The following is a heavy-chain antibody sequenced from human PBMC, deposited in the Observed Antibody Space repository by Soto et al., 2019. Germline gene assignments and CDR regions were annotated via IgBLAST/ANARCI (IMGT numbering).Heavy chain of an antibody. D-gene: IGHD6-13*01. CDR2: IIPIFGTA. CDR3: ARAGYSSSWYSY. J-gene: IGHJ4*02. Sequence: SVKVSCKACGGTFSSYAISWVRQAPGQGLEWMGGIIPIFGTANYAQKFQGRVAITADESTSTAYMELSSLRSEDTAVYYCARAGYSSSWYSYWGQGTLVTVSS. V-gene: IGHV1-69*13. CDR1: GGTFSSYA.